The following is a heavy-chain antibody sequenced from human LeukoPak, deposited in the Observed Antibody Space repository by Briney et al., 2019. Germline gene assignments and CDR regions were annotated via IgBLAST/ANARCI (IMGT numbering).Heavy chain of an antibody. CDR1: GFTFSSYW. D-gene: IGHD4-17*01. CDR3: ARVGAKGDYNFDY. J-gene: IGHJ4*02. V-gene: IGHV3-7*01. Sequence: GGSLRLSCAASGFTFSSYWMSWVRQAPGKGLEWVANIKQDGSEKYYVDSVKGRFTISRDNAKNSLYLQMNSLRAEDTAVYDCARVGAKGDYNFDYWGQGTLVTVSS. CDR2: IKQDGSEK.